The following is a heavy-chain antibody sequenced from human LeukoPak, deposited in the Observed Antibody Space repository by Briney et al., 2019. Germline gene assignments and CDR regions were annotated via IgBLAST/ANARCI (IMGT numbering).Heavy chain of an antibody. CDR1: GGSFSGYY. J-gene: IGHJ4*02. CDR2: IHHTGRS. CDR3: ARGFSGVVARD. D-gene: IGHD2-15*01. Sequence: SETLSLTCAVYGGSFSGYYWSWIRQPPGKGLEWIGEIHHTGRSNYIPSLKSRVTMPLDTSKNQFSLRLSSGTAADRAVYYCARGFSGVVARDWGQGTLVTVSS. V-gene: IGHV4-34*01.